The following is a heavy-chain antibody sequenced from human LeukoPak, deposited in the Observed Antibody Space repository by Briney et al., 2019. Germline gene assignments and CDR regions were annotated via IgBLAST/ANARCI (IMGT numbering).Heavy chain of an antibody. Sequence: QPGGSLRLSCAASGFTVSSSYMSWVRQAPGKGLEWVSVIYSGGSTYYADSVKGRFTISRDNSKNTLYLQMNSLRAEDTAVYYCARDHYSYVDTAMVGYFDYWGQGTLVTVSS. V-gene: IGHV3-66*01. CDR1: GFTVSSSY. D-gene: IGHD5-18*01. J-gene: IGHJ4*02. CDR2: IYSGGST. CDR3: ARDHYSYVDTAMVGYFDY.